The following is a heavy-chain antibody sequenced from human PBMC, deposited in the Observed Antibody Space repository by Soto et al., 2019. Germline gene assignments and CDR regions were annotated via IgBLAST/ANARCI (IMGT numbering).Heavy chain of an antibody. CDR2: ITHDGNNK. CDR1: GFTFTTFG. V-gene: IGHV3-30*18. CDR3: AKDRLATSYYFDK. Sequence: GGTLRLSCAASGFTFTTFGMHWVRQHPGKGLEWVAVITHDGNNKFYADSVKGRFTISRDNSKNTVYLQMSSLKPEDTGIYFCAKDRLATSYYFDKWGQGILVTVSS. D-gene: IGHD5-12*01. J-gene: IGHJ4*02.